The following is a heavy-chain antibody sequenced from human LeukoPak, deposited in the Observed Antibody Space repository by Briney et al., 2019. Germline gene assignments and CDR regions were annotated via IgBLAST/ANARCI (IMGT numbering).Heavy chain of an antibody. Sequence: GGSLRLSCAASGFTFNNFPMSWVRQVPGKGLEWVSSVSGSGGTTYYAGSVRGRFTISRDNAKKTLFLHMRSLRAEDTALYYCAKDGYFHDSSGYSYFDSWGQGILVSVSS. CDR3: AKDGYFHDSSGYSYFDS. V-gene: IGHV3-23*01. CDR1: GFTFNNFP. D-gene: IGHD3-22*01. J-gene: IGHJ4*02. CDR2: VSGSGGTT.